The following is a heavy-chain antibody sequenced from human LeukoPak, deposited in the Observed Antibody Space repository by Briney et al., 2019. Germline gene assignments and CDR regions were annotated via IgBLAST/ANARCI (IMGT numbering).Heavy chain of an antibody. Sequence: GGSLRLSCAASGFSFSAHWMHWVRQAPGKGLVWVAQINGDATATNYAGSVKGRFTISRVNAKNTVHLQMSTLTAEDTAVYYCAKDKWWGASDHWGQGSLVTVSS. D-gene: IGHD2-8*01. CDR1: GFSFSAHW. CDR2: INGDATAT. J-gene: IGHJ4*02. CDR3: AKDKWWGASDH. V-gene: IGHV3-74*01.